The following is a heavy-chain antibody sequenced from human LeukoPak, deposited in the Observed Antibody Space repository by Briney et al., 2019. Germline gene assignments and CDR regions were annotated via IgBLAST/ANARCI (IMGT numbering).Heavy chain of an antibody. CDR1: GYTFTGYY. Sequence: GASVKVPCKASGYTFTGYYMHWVRQAPGQGLEWMGWINPNSGGTNYAQKFQGRVTMTRDTSISTAYMELSRLRSDDTAVYYCARARYYYGSGRKIDYWGQGTLVTVSS. CDR2: INPNSGGT. V-gene: IGHV1-2*02. CDR3: ARARYYYGSGRKIDY. J-gene: IGHJ4*02. D-gene: IGHD3-10*01.